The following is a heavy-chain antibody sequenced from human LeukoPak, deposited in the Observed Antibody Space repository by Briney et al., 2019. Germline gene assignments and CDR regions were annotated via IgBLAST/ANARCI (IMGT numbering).Heavy chain of an antibody. D-gene: IGHD6-19*01. Sequence: GASVKVSCKASGGTFSSYAISWVRQAPGQGLEWMGGIIPIFGTANYAQKFQGRVTITADESTSTAYMELSSLRSEDTAVYYCVAVAGTNYYYYYGMDVWGQGTTVTVSS. V-gene: IGHV1-69*13. CDR1: GGTFSSYA. J-gene: IGHJ6*02. CDR2: IIPIFGTA. CDR3: VAVAGTNYYYYYGMDV.